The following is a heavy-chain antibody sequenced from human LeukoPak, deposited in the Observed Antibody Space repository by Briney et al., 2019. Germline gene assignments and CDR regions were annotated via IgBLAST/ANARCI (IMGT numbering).Heavy chain of an antibody. CDR2: ISYDGSNK. D-gene: IGHD6-19*01. V-gene: IGHV3-30-3*01. Sequence: PGRSLRLSCAASGFTFSSYAMHWVRQAPGKGLEWVAVISYDGSNKYYADSVKGRFTISRDNSKNTLCLQMNSLRAEDTAVYYCARDSAYSSGWPPGWFDPWGQGTLVTVSS. J-gene: IGHJ5*02. CDR3: ARDSAYSSGWPPGWFDP. CDR1: GFTFSSYA.